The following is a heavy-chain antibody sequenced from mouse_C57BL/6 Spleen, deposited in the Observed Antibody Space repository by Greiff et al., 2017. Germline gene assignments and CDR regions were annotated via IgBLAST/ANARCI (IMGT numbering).Heavy chain of an antibody. J-gene: IGHJ2*01. V-gene: IGHV14-2*01. CDR3: AQTAQATLDY. D-gene: IGHD3-2*02. Sequence: VQLKQSGAELVKPGASVKLSCTASGFNIKDYYMHWVKQRTEQGLEWIGRIDPEDGETKYAPTFQGKATITADTSSNTAYLQLSSLTSEDTAVYYCAQTAQATLDYWGQGTTLTVSS. CDR2: IDPEDGET. CDR1: GFNIKDYY.